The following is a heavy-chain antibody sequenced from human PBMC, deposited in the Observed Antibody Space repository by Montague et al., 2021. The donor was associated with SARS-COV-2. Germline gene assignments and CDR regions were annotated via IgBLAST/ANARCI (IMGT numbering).Heavy chain of an antibody. D-gene: IGHD3-22*01. J-gene: IGHJ4*02. Sequence: SETLSLTCAVYGGSFSDYFWTWIRQPPGKGLEWIGEINHRGTSDYNPSLKSRVSISVDTSKNQFSLYLGSVIAADTAVYYCARGRQHFNMIVVVMTGGEYYFDYWGQGTLVTVSS. CDR1: GGSFSDYF. CDR3: ARGRQHFNMIVVVMTGGEYYFDY. CDR2: INHRGTS. V-gene: IGHV4-34*01.